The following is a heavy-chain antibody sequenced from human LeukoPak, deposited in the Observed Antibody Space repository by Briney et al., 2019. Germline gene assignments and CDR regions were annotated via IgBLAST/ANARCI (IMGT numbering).Heavy chain of an antibody. J-gene: IGHJ4*02. D-gene: IGHD3-22*01. Sequence: GGSLRLSCAASGFIFSNYAMSWVRQAPGKGLEWVAVISYDGSNKYYADSVKGRFTISRDNSKNTLYLQMNSLRAEDTAVYYCARDLTYYYDSSGYDYWGQGTLVTVSS. V-gene: IGHV3-30-3*01. CDR1: GFIFSNYA. CDR2: ISYDGSNK. CDR3: ARDLTYYYDSSGYDY.